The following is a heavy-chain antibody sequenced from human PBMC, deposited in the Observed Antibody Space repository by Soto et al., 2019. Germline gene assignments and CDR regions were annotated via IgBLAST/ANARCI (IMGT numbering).Heavy chain of an antibody. J-gene: IGHJ5*02. CDR3: AKDFGGLYNWFDP. CDR1: GYIFTNYD. Sequence: AAVKVSCKTSGYIFTNYDINWVRQAAGRGLEWMGRVNPNNGKTDYARNFQGRLTMNRDTYISKVYMELSSLTYEDTAGYYCAKDFGGLYNWFDPWGQGTLVTVSS. V-gene: IGHV1-8*01. D-gene: IGHD3-16*01. CDR2: VNPNNGKT.